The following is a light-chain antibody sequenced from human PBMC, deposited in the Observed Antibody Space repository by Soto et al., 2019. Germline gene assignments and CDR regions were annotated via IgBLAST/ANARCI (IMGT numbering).Light chain of an antibody. CDR2: TTS. CDR3: QQSYGTPLT. CDR1: QNIDSY. V-gene: IGKV1-39*01. Sequence: DIQMIKYPSSLSASVGDRVTITCLASQNIDSYLNWYQQKPGTAPNLLIYTTSTLQSGVPSRFSGLGSVTDYTLTISSLQPEDFATYYCQQSYGTPLTFGGGTKVDI. J-gene: IGKJ4*01.